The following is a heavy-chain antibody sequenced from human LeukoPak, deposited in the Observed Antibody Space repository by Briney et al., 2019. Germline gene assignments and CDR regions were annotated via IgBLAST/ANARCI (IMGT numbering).Heavy chain of an antibody. CDR2: INAYNGNT. Sequence: GSVKVPCKASGYTFTSYGISWVRQAPGQGLEWMGWINAYNGNTNYAQKLQGRVTMTTDTSTSTAYMELRNLRSDDTAVYYCARGGPAARLITFEGVTDYWGQGTLVTVSS. D-gene: IGHD3-16*01. CDR1: GYTFTSYG. V-gene: IGHV1-18*01. J-gene: IGHJ4*02. CDR3: ARGGPAARLITFEGVTDY.